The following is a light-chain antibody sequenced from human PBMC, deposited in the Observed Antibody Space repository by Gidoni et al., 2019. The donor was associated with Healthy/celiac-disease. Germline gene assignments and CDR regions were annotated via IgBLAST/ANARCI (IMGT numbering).Light chain of an antibody. CDR2: WAS. CDR3: QQYYGTPLT. Sequence: DIVMTQSPDSLAVSLGERATINCKSSQSVLYSSNNKNYLAWYQQKPGQPPKLLIYWASTRESGVPDRFSGSGSGTDFTLTISSLQAEDVAVYYCQQYYGTPLTFGGXTKVEIK. V-gene: IGKV4-1*01. J-gene: IGKJ4*01. CDR1: QSVLYSSNNKNY.